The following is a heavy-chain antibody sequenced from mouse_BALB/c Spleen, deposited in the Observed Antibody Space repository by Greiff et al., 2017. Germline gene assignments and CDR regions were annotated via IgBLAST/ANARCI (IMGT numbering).Heavy chain of an antibody. CDR1: GYTFTSYW. CDR2: IYPGDGDT. D-gene: IGHD2-14*01. Sequence: VKLMESGAELARPGASVKLSCKASGYTFTSYWMQWVKQRPGQGLEWIGAIYPGDGDTRYTQKFKGKATLTADKSSSTAYMQLSSLASEDSAVYYCARNRYDVYAMDYWGQGTSVTVSS. CDR3: ARNRYDVYAMDY. V-gene: IGHV1-87*01. J-gene: IGHJ4*01.